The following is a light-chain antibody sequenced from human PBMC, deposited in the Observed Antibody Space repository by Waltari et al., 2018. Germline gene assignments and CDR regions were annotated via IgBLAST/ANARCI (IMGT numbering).Light chain of an antibody. CDR3: QQYDGSVLT. CDR1: HTINNNF. J-gene: IGKJ4*01. V-gene: IGKV3-20*01. CDR2: GAS. Sequence: IVLTQSPDTLSVSPGQRATLSCRASHTINNNFLVWYQQKPGQDPRLIIHGASSRATGFTDRFSGSGSGTDFTLTISNLEPEDFAVYYCQQYDGSVLTFGGGTKVEI.